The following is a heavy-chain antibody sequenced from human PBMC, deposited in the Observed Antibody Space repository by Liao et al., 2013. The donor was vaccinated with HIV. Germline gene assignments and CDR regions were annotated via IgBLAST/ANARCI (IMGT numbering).Heavy chain of an antibody. D-gene: IGHD2-2*01. J-gene: IGHJ4*02. Sequence: QVQLQQWGAGLLKPSETLSLTCAVYGGSFSGYYWSWIRQPPGKGLEWIGEINHSGSTNYNPSLKSRVTISVDTSKNQFSLKLSSVTAADTAVYYCARIVVPAAPTTAVDYWGQGTLVTVSS. CDR3: ARIVVPAAPTTAVDY. CDR1: GGSFSGYY. V-gene: IGHV4-34*01. CDR2: INHSGST.